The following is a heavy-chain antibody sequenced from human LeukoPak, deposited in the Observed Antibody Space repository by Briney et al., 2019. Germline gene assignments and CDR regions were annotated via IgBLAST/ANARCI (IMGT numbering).Heavy chain of an antibody. Sequence: ASVKVSCKASGYTFTSYGISWVRQAPGQGLEWMGWINPNSGGTNYAQKFQGRVTMTEDTSTDTAYMELSSLRSEDTAVYYCATGVWWELDSVAHPDYWGQGTLVTVSS. V-gene: IGHV1-18*01. CDR3: ATGVWWELDSVAHPDY. CDR2: INPNSGGT. D-gene: IGHD1-26*01. J-gene: IGHJ4*02. CDR1: GYTFTSYG.